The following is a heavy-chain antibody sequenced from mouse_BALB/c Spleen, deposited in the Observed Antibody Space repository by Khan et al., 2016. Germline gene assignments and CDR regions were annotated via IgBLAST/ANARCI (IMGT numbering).Heavy chain of an antibody. CDR1: GYSISSGYS. J-gene: IGHJ2*01. D-gene: IGHD1-1*01. V-gene: IGHV3-1*02. Sequence: EVQLQESGPDLVKPSQSLSLTCTVTGYSISSGYSWHWIRQFPGNKLEWMAYIHYSGSTNYNPSLKSRISITRGTSKNQFFLQLISVTTEDTASYYCTRGDYYGSVYWGQGTTLTVSS. CDR2: IHYSGST. CDR3: TRGDYYGSVY.